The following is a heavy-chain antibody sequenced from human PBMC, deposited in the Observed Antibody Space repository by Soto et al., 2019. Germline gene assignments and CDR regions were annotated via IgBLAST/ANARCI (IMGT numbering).Heavy chain of an antibody. Sequence: ASVKVSCKDSGYTFTSYDISWVRQAIGQGLEWMGWMNPNSGNTGYAQKFQGRVTMTRNTSISTAYMELSSLRSEDTAVYYCARGLGGGDYYYMDVWGKGTTVTVSS. CDR1: GYTFTSYD. D-gene: IGHD2-15*01. J-gene: IGHJ6*03. CDR3: ARGLGGGDYYYMDV. CDR2: MNPNSGNT. V-gene: IGHV1-8*01.